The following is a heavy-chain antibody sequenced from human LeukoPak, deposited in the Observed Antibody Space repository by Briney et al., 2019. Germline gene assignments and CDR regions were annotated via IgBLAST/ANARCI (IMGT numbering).Heavy chain of an antibody. V-gene: IGHV1-69*05. J-gene: IGHJ4*02. Sequence: ASVKISCKTSGGTFGTYSIAWVRQAPGQGLEWMGGIIPIFGTANYAQKFQGRVTITTHESTSTAYMELSSLRSEDTAVYYCATANYYESSGYYYYWGQGTLVTVSS. CDR3: ATANYYESSGYYYY. D-gene: IGHD3-22*01. CDR2: IIPIFGTA. CDR1: GGTFGTYS.